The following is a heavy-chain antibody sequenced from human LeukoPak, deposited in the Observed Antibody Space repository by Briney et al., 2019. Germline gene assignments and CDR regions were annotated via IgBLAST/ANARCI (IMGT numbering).Heavy chain of an antibody. D-gene: IGHD3-9*01. Sequence: QPGGSLRLSCAASGFTFSNYAMSWVRQAPGKGLEWVSAISGAGFTTYYADSVKGRFTISRDNSKNTLYLQMYNLRAEDTATYYCVKDQRYSDSGQGILVTVSS. CDR3: VKDQRYSD. CDR1: GFTFSNYA. V-gene: IGHV3-23*01. CDR2: ISGAGFTT. J-gene: IGHJ4*02.